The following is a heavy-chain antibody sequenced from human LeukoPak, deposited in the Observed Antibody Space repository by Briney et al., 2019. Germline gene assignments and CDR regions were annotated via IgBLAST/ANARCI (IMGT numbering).Heavy chain of an antibody. CDR3: ARGHEYRAYAQDC. D-gene: IGHD5-12*01. CDR1: GLTFSCYG. J-gene: IGHJ4*02. Sequence: QPGGSLRLSCAASGLTFSCYGMHWVRQAPGKGLEWVAVIWYDGSNKYYADSVKGRFTISRDNSKNTLYLQMGSLSTEDTAVYFCARGHEYRAYAQDCWGQGALVTVSS. CDR2: IWYDGSNK. V-gene: IGHV3-33*01.